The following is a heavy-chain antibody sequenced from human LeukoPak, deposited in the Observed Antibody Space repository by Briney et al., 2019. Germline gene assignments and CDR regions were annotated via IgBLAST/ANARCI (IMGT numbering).Heavy chain of an antibody. V-gene: IGHV4-4*02. CDR3: ARANYDSSGYKYYFDY. CDR1: GGSISSSNW. J-gene: IGHJ4*02. Sequence: SGTLPLTCAVSGGSISSSNWWSWVRQPPGKGLEWIGEIYHSGSTNYNPSLKSRVTISVDKSKNQFSLKLSSVTAADTAVYYCARANYDSSGYKYYFDYWGQGTLVTVSS. CDR2: IYHSGST. D-gene: IGHD3-22*01.